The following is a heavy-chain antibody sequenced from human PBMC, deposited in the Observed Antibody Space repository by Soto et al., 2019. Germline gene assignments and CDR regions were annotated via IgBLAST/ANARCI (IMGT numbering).Heavy chain of an antibody. J-gene: IGHJ3*02. Sequence: SLRLSCAASGITFSNAWMNWVRQAPGKGLEYIGRIRSKTDGGTTEYAAPVECRFTISRDDSKNTLYLQMGGLKTEDTAVYYCTTTRPGTNVFDNWGQGTRVT. V-gene: IGHV3-15*01. CDR3: TTTRPGTNVFDN. D-gene: IGHD6-13*01. CDR1: GITFSNAW. CDR2: IRSKTDGGTT.